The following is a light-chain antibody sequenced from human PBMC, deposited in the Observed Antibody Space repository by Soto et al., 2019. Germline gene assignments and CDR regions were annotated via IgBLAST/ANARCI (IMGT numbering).Light chain of an antibody. CDR1: NIGINA. CDR3: QLWNSSSDQGV. V-gene: IGLV3-21*04. Sequence: SYELTQPPSVSVAPEKTATITCGGANIGINAVHGYQQKPGQAPLLVVYYDSDRPSGIPERFSGSTSGNTATLTISRVEGGDEADYYCQLWNSSSDQGVFGGGSTVTVL. J-gene: IGLJ3*02. CDR2: YDS.